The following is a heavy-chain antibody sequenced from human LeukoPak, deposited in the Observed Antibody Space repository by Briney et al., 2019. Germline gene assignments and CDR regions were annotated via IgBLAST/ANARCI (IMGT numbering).Heavy chain of an antibody. CDR2: IWCDGSNK. CDR1: GXTFSSYV. J-gene: IGHJ4*02. CDR3: TRDLTGTTWSENDY. D-gene: IGHD6-13*01. V-gene: IGHV3-33*01. Sequence: PGRSLRLSCAASGXTFSSYVMHWVRQAPGKGLEWVAVIWCDGSNKYYADSVKGRFTISRDTSKNTLYLQMNNLRAHDTAMYYCTRDLTGTTWSENDYWGQGTLVTISS.